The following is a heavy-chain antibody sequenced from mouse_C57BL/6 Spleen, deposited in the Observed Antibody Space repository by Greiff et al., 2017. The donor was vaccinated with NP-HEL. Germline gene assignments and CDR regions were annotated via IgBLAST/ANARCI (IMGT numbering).Heavy chain of an antibody. CDR3: ARSIYYLFDY. CDR1: GYTFTDYE. J-gene: IGHJ2*01. Sequence: VKLQESGAELVRPGASVTLSCKASGYTFTDYEMHWVKQTPVHGLEWIGAIDPETGGTAYNQKFKGKAILTADKSSSTAYMELRSLTSEDSAVYYCARSIYYLFDYWGQGTTLTVSS. CDR2: IDPETGGT. V-gene: IGHV1-15*01. D-gene: IGHD2-1*01.